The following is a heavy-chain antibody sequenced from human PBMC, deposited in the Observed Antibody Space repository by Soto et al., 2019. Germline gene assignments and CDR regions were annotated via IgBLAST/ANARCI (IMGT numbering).Heavy chain of an antibody. J-gene: IGHJ4*02. D-gene: IGHD2-2*01. CDR2: IFSSGST. V-gene: IGHV4-59*01. CDR3: ARVGYCSSTPCWPIGYFEY. Sequence: SETLSLTCTVSGDSISSFYWTWIRQPPGKGLEWVGYIFSSGSTNYNPSLKSRVTISVDTSENQFSLKLTSVTAADTAVYYCARVGYCSSTPCWPIGYFEYWGQGTPVTVSS. CDR1: GDSISSFY.